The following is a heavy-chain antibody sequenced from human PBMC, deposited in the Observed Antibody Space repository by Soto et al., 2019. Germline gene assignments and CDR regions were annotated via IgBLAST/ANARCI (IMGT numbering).Heavy chain of an antibody. CDR1: GFSFSTYD. CDR2: ISSGGQTI. CDR3: ARDPQRGYSGMDV. Sequence: EVQLVESGGGLVQPGGSLRLSCAASGFSFSTYDMNWVRQAPGKGLEWVSYISSGGQTIKPTVSVKGRFAIARDNAKNSLYLQMSGLRDEDTGVYYCARDPQRGYSGMDVWGQGTTVTVSS. V-gene: IGHV3-48*02. D-gene: IGHD2-2*01. J-gene: IGHJ6*02.